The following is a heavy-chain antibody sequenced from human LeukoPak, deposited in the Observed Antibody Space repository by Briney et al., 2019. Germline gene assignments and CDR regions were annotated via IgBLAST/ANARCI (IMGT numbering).Heavy chain of an antibody. D-gene: IGHD2-2*01. CDR2: INHSGST. Sequence: SETLSLTCAVYGGSFSGYYWSWIRQPPGKGLEWIGEINHSGSTNYNPSLKSRVTISVDTSKNQFPLKLSSVTAADTAVYYCARGRRSSSTSCYDYWGQGTLVTVSS. CDR3: ARGRRSSSTSCYDY. J-gene: IGHJ4*02. CDR1: GGSFSGYY. V-gene: IGHV4-34*01.